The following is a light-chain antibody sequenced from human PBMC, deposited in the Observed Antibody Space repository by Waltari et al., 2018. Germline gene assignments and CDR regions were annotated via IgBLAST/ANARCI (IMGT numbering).Light chain of an antibody. Sequence: EIVLTQSPGPLSLSPGERATLSCRASQSVSSTYLAWYQQKPGQAPRILIYGASSRATGIPDRFSGSGSGTDFTLTISRLEPEDFAVYYCQQYGSSPLFTFGPGTKVDIK. CDR3: QQYGSSPLFT. V-gene: IGKV3-20*01. CDR2: GAS. CDR1: QSVSSTY. J-gene: IGKJ3*01.